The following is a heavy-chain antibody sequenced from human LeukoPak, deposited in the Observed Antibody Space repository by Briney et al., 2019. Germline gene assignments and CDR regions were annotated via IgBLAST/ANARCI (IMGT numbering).Heavy chain of an antibody. Sequence: PSQTLSLTCAVSGGSISSVGYSWSWIRQPPGKGLEWIGYIYHSGSTYYNPSLKSRVTISVDRSKNQFSLKLSSVTAADTAVYYCARAGGSSWYGAYYYYGMDVWAKGPRSPSP. CDR3: ARAGGSSWYGAYYYYGMDV. J-gene: IGHJ6*02. CDR1: GGSISSVGYS. V-gene: IGHV4-30-2*01. D-gene: IGHD6-13*01. CDR2: IYHSGST.